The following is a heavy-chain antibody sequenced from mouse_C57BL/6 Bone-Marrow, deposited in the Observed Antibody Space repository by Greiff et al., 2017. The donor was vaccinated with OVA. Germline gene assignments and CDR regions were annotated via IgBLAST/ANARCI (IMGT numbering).Heavy chain of an antibody. D-gene: IGHD2-1*01. Sequence: VQLVESGAELVKPGASVKISCKASGYAFSSYWMNWVKQRPGKGLEWIGQIYPGDGDTNYNGKFKGKATLTADKSSSTAYMQLSSLTSEDSAVYFCARPYGNYVWFAYWGQGTLVTVSA. J-gene: IGHJ3*01. CDR1: GYAFSSYW. V-gene: IGHV1-80*01. CDR3: ARPYGNYVWFAY. CDR2: IYPGDGDT.